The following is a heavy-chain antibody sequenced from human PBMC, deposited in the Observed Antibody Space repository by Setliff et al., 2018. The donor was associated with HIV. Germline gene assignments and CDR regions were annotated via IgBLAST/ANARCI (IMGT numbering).Heavy chain of an antibody. Sequence: SETLSLTCTVSGGSISSYYWSWIRQPAGKGLEWIGRIYTSGSTNYNPSLKSRVTMSVDTSKNQFSLKLSSVTAADTAVNHCARSHSSGWEVGYYFDYWGQGTLVTVSS. V-gene: IGHV4-4*07. D-gene: IGHD6-19*01. CDR1: GGSISSYY. CDR3: ARSHSSGWEVGYYFDY. CDR2: IYTSGST. J-gene: IGHJ4*02.